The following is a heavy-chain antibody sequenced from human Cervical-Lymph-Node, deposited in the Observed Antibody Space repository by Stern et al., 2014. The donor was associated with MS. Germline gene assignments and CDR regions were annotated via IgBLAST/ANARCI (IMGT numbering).Heavy chain of an antibody. CDR2: FDPEDGET. D-gene: IGHD3-3*01. V-gene: IGHV1-24*01. CDR3: ATDRDDFRRGYSAPTKGYGLDV. CDR1: VDTPTELS. Sequence: LEESGAELKKPAPSPKAFRKVSVDTPTELSRHWVRQAPGKVLEWMGGFDPEDGETIYAQKFQGRVTMTEDTSTDTAYMELSSLRSEDTAVYYCATDRDDFRRGYSAPTKGYGLDVLGQETTVTVPS. J-gene: IGHJ6*02.